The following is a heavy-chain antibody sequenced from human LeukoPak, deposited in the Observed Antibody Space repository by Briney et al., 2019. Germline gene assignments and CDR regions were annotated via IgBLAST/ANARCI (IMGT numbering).Heavy chain of an antibody. Sequence: TSETLSLTCTVSGGSISSYYWSWIRQPAGKGLEWIGRIYTSGSTNYNPSLKSRVTISLDTSKNQFSLKLSSVTAADTAVYYCARGRKYTSGYRVTELGSGYSDYWGQGTLVTVSS. CDR1: GGSISSYY. CDR3: ARGRKYTSGYRVTELGSGYSDY. D-gene: IGHD5-18*01. J-gene: IGHJ4*02. CDR2: IYTSGST. V-gene: IGHV4-4*07.